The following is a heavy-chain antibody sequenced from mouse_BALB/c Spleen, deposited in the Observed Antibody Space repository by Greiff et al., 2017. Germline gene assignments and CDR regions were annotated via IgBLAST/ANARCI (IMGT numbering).Heavy chain of an antibody. J-gene: IGHJ3*01. D-gene: IGHD2-3*01. V-gene: IGHV14-4*02. CDR1: GFNIKDYY. CDR2: IDPENGDT. Sequence: EVKLLESGAELVRSGASVKLSCTASGFNIKDYYMHWVKQRPEQGLEWIGWIDPENGDTEYAPKFQGKATMTADTSSNTAYLQLSSLTSEDTAVYYCNAYDLTFAYWGQGTLVTVSA. CDR3: NAYDLTFAY.